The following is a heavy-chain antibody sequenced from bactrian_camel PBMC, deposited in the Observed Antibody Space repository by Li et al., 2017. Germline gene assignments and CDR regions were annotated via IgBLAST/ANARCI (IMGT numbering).Heavy chain of an antibody. J-gene: IGHJ4*01. CDR2: IHSQGHHT. Sequence: HVQLVESGGGSVQAGESLRLSCAASGYTASTYFVAWFRQPPGKEREGVAVIHSQGHHTRYADSVKGRFTLSQDDAKSTVYLQMNSLKQEDTAVYYCVRVGSAWNAYDWGQGTQVTVS. CDR3: VRVGSAWNAYD. D-gene: IGHD2*01. V-gene: IGHV3S6*01. CDR1: GYTASTYF.